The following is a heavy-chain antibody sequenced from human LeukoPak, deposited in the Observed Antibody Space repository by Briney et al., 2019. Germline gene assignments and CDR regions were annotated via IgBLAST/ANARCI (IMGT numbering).Heavy chain of an antibody. D-gene: IGHD6-13*01. J-gene: IGHJ4*02. CDR3: AKVETAAAATLRGFDY. Sequence: GGSLRLSCAASGFTFSSYAMSWVRQAPGKGLEWVSSIGGSGSTYYADSVKGRFTISRDNSKNTLYLQMNSLRAEDTAVYYCAKVETAAAATLRGFDYWGQGTLVTVSS. CDR2: IGGSGST. CDR1: GFTFSSYA. V-gene: IGHV3-23*01.